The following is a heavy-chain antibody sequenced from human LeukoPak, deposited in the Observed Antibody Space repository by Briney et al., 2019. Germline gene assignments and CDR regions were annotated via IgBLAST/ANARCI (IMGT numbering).Heavy chain of an antibody. CDR2: ISYDGSSK. Sequence: GGSLRLSCAASGFTFSSYGMHWVRQAPGKGLEWVAVISYDGSSKYYGDSVKGRFTISRDNSKNTLYLQINSLRPEDTAVYYCAKDVVGARYNYFDYWGQGTLVTVSS. J-gene: IGHJ4*02. CDR3: AKDVVGARYNYFDY. CDR1: GFTFSSYG. V-gene: IGHV3-30*18. D-gene: IGHD1-26*01.